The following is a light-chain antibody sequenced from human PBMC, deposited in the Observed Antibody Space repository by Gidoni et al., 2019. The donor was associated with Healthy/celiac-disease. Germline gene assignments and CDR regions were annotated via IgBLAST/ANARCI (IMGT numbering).Light chain of an antibody. V-gene: IGKV1-39*01. Sequence: DIQMTQSPSSLSASVGDRVTITCRASQSISSYLNWYQQKPGKAPTLLIYAASSLQSGVPSRFSGSGSGTDFTLTSSSLQPEDFATYYCQQSYSTPRTFXQXTKLEIK. J-gene: IGKJ2*01. CDR1: QSISSY. CDR2: AAS. CDR3: QQSYSTPRT.